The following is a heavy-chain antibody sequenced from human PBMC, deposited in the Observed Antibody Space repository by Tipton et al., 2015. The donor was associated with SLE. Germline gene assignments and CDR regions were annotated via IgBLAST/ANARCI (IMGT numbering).Heavy chain of an antibody. Sequence: SLRLSCAASGFTFSDYYMSWIRQAPGKGLEWVSYISSSGSTIYYADSVKGRFTISRGNAKNSLYLQMNSLRAEDTAVYYCAKIAAAGTDAFDIWGQGTMVTVSS. CDR2: ISSSGSTI. CDR1: GFTFSDYY. J-gene: IGHJ3*02. D-gene: IGHD6-13*01. CDR3: AKIAAAGTDAFDI. V-gene: IGHV3-11*01.